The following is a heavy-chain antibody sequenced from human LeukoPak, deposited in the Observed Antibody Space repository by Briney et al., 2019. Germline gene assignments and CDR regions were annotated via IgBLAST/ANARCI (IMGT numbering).Heavy chain of an antibody. J-gene: IGHJ4*02. Sequence: SETLSLTRTISGGSISDYYWSWIRQPPGKGLEWIGYVYYSGSTKYNPSLNSRVTISSDTSKKQLSLKVTSVTAADTAVYYCARRRAVPGHYYFDYWGQGILVTVSS. D-gene: IGHD3-10*01. CDR1: GGSISDYY. CDR2: VYYSGST. CDR3: ARRRAVPGHYYFDY. V-gene: IGHV4-59*08.